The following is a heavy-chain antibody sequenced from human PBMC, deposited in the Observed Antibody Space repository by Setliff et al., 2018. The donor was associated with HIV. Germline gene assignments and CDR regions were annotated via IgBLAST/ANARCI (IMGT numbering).Heavy chain of an antibody. D-gene: IGHD6-6*01. CDR3: ARDLGYSSSSGWFDP. Sequence: ASVKVSCKASGFTFTGYYIHWVRQAPGQGLEWMGWITPNSGGTNYAQKFQGRVTMTRDTSISTAYMELSRLRSDDTAVYYCARDLGYSSSSGWFDPWGRGTLFTVSS. J-gene: IGHJ5*02. CDR1: GFTFTGYY. V-gene: IGHV1-2*02. CDR2: ITPNSGGT.